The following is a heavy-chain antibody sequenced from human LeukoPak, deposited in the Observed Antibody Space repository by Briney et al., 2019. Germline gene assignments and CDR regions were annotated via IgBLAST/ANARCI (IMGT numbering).Heavy chain of an antibody. Sequence: SETLSLTCTVSGGSISSGDYYWSWIRQPAGKGLEWIGRIYTSGSTNYNPSLKSRVTMSVDTSKNQFSLKLTSVTAADTAVYYCAISKKGGGSGYWGQGTLVTVSS. CDR3: AISKKGGGSGY. D-gene: IGHD2-15*01. J-gene: IGHJ4*02. CDR2: IYTSGST. CDR1: GGSISSGDYY. V-gene: IGHV4-61*02.